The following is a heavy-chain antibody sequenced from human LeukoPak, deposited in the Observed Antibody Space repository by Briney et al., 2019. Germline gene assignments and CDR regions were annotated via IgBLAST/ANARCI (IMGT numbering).Heavy chain of an antibody. V-gene: IGHV4-30-2*01. J-gene: IGHJ4*02. D-gene: IGHD3-10*01. Sequence: SQTLSLTCAVSGGSLSSGGYSWSWIRHPPGKGLEWIGYISLSGSTYYNPSLKSRVTISVDRSKNQFSLKLSSVTAADTAVYYCARGYYGSGSYYRPHYYFDYWGQGTLVTVSS. CDR2: ISLSGST. CDR3: ARGYYGSGSYYRPHYYFDY. CDR1: GGSLSSGGYS.